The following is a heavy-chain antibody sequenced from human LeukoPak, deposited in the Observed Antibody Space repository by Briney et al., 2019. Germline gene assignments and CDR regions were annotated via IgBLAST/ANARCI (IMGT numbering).Heavy chain of an antibody. Sequence: SETLSLTCTVSGGSITSGSYSWSWLRQPPGKGLEWIGFVYHGGSTYYSPSLRSRATISIDWSQTQFSLKLTSVTAADTAVYYCARYSDGNIHGTFDPWGQGTMVIVSS. CDR2: VYHGGST. J-gene: IGHJ3*01. V-gene: IGHV4-30-2*01. CDR1: GGSITSGSYS. CDR3: ARYSDGNIHGTFDP. D-gene: IGHD3-16*01.